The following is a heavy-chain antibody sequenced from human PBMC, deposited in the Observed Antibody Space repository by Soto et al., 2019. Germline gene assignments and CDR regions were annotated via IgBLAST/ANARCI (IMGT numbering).Heavy chain of an antibody. Sequence: GGSLRLSCAASGFTFSSYGMHWVRQAPGKGLEWVAVISYDGSNKYYADSVKGRFTISRDNSKNTLYLQMNSLRAEDTAVYYCAKVLFQYSGSYSYAYGMDVWGQGTTVT. D-gene: IGHD1-26*01. CDR3: AKVLFQYSGSYSYAYGMDV. J-gene: IGHJ6*02. V-gene: IGHV3-30*18. CDR2: ISYDGSNK. CDR1: GFTFSSYG.